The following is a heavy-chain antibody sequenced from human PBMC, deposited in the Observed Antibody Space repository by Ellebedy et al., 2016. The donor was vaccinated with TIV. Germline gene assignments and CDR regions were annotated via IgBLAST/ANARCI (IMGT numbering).Heavy chain of an antibody. CDR3: ARGRTTGI. D-gene: IGHD1-14*01. Sequence: GESLKISCAAAGFTFSSYWMHWVRQAPGKGLVWVSRINSDGSSTTYADSVKGRFTISRDNAKNTLYLQMNSLRAEDTAVYYCARGRTTGIWGQGTLVTVSS. V-gene: IGHV3-74*01. CDR2: INSDGSST. CDR1: GFTFSSYW. J-gene: IGHJ4*02.